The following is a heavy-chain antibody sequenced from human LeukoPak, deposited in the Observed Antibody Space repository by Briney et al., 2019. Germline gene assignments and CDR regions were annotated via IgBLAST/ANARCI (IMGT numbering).Heavy chain of an antibody. CDR3: AREALLWFGERYFDY. Sequence: PGGSLRLSCAASGFTFSSYAMSWVRQAPGKGLEWVSAISGSGGSTYYADSVKGRFTISRDNSKNTLYLQMNSLRAGDTAVYYCAREALLWFGERYFDYWGQGTLVTVSS. V-gene: IGHV3-23*01. CDR1: GFTFSSYA. CDR2: ISGSGGST. D-gene: IGHD3-10*01. J-gene: IGHJ4*02.